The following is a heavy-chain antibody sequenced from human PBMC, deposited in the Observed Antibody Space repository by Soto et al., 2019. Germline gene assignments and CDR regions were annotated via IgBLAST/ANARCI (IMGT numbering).Heavy chain of an antibody. CDR2: INGDGSET. J-gene: IGHJ4*02. D-gene: IGHD2-15*01. V-gene: IGHV3-74*01. CDR1: GFTFSTHW. CDR3: AADSVHDATVAADY. Sequence: EVQLVESGGGLVQPGGSLRLSCVASGFTFSTHWMHWVRQVPEKGLVWDSRINGDGSETTYADSVRGRLTIARDNAKKTLYLQMNNLRVEDTAVYYCAADSVHDATVAADYWGQGTLVTVSS.